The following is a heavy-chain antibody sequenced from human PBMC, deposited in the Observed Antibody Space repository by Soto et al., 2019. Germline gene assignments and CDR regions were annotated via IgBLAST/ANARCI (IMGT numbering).Heavy chain of an antibody. CDR3: ARRHFYYGMDV. J-gene: IGHJ6*02. CDR2: IIPLFGTA. V-gene: IGHV1-69*06. CDR1: GGTFGTYD. Sequence: QVQLVQSGAEVKKPGSSVTVSCKASGGTFGTYDISWVRQAPGQGLEWMGGIIPLFGTANYAQKFQGRVTITADKSTTTAYKALSRLRSEDSAIYYCARRHFYYGMDVWGQGTTVTVSS.